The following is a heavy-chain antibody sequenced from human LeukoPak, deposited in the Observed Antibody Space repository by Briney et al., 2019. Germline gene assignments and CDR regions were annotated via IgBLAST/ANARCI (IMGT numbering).Heavy chain of an antibody. V-gene: IGHV1-2*02. CDR2: INPNSGGT. J-gene: IGHJ3*02. CDR1: GYTFTGYY. D-gene: IGHD2-15*01. Sequence: ASVKVSCKASGYTFTGYYMHWVRQAPGQGLEWMGWINPNSGGTNYAQKFQGRVTMTRDTSISTAYMEVSRLRSDDTAVHYCVTAVSTAAPHLAVVAAGDDAFDIWGQGTMVTVSS. CDR3: VTAVSTAAPHLAVVAAGDDAFDI.